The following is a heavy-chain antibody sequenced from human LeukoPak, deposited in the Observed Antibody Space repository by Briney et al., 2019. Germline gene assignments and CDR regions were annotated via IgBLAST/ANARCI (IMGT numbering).Heavy chain of an antibody. V-gene: IGHV3-30*03. CDR1: GFTSSDYW. J-gene: IGHJ6*03. Sequence: PGESLRLSCAASGFTSSDYWMSWVRQAPGKGLEWVAVISFDGTYKYYADSVKGRFTISRDNSKNTLYLQMNSLRAEDTAVYYCARGGGVRFRGNYYMDVWGKGTTVTVSS. D-gene: IGHD3-3*01. CDR2: ISFDGTYK. CDR3: ARGGGVRFRGNYYMDV.